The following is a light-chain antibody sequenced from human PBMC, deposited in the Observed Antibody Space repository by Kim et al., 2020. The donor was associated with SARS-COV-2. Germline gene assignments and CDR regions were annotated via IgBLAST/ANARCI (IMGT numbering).Light chain of an antibody. CDR3: QVWDISTV. J-gene: IGLJ3*02. CDR2: RNT. Sequence: SYELTQPLSVSVALGQTATIPCEGNNIGRDNVHWYQQKAGQAPVLVIFRNTNRPSGIPERFSGSSSGKTATLTISVAQAGDEADYYCQVWDISTVFGGAT. V-gene: IGLV3-9*01. CDR1: NIGRDN.